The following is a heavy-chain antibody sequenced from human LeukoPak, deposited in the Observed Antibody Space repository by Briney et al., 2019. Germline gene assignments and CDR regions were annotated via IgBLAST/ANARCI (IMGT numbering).Heavy chain of an antibody. CDR1: GFTFSSYA. Sequence: GGSLRLSCAASGFTFSSYAMHWVRQAPGKGLEWVAVISYDGSNKYYADSVKGRFTISRDNSKNTLYLQMNSLRAEDTAVYYCARDRGIAVAVDYMDVWGKGTTVTVSS. CDR3: ARDRGIAVAVDYMDV. V-gene: IGHV3-30-3*01. D-gene: IGHD6-19*01. CDR2: ISYDGSNK. J-gene: IGHJ6*03.